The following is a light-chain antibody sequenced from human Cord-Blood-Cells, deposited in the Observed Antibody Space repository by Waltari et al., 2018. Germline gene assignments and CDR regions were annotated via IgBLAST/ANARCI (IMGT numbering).Light chain of an antibody. CDR2: AAS. CDR3: KQKYSTPESGFT. Sequence: DIQMTQSPSSLSASVGDRVTITCRASQSISSYLNWYQQKPGKALKLLIYAASSLQSGVPSRFSGSGSETEFPLTISSLQPEDFATYYCKQKYSTPESGFTFGPGTKVDIK. CDR1: QSISSY. V-gene: IGKV1-39*01. J-gene: IGKJ3*01.